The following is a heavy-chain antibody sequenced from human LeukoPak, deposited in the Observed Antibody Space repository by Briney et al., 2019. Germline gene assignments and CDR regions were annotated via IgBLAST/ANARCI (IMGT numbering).Heavy chain of an antibody. CDR1: GYTFTDYY. D-gene: IGHD6-19*01. V-gene: IGHV1-2*02. CDR3: ARISVAGGY. CDR2: INPNSGGT. Sequence: ASVKVSCKASGYTFTDYYVHWVRQAPGQGLEWMGWINPNSGGTNFAQKFQGRVIMTRDTSISTAYMDLSRLTSDDTAVYYCARISVAGGYWGQGTLVTVSS. J-gene: IGHJ1*01.